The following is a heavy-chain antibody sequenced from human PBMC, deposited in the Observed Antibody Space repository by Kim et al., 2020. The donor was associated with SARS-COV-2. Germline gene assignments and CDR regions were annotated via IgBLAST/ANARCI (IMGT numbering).Heavy chain of an antibody. V-gene: IGHV4-34*01. CDR3: ARVPPFASDY. D-gene: IGHD3-16*01. Sequence: STDATPALTSRVTKSVDTSKNQFSLKLSSVTAADTAVYYCARVPPFASDYWGQGTLVTVSS. J-gene: IGHJ4*02. CDR2: ST.